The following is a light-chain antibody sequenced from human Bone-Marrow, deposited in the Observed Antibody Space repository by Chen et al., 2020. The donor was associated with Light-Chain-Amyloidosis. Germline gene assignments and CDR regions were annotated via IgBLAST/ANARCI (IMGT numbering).Light chain of an antibody. CDR1: SNDVGGYKY. V-gene: IGLV2-14*03. J-gene: IGLJ2*01. CDR2: DVT. CDR3: CSYATSATLI. Sequence: QSALTQPASVSGSPGQSLPLSCTGTSNDVGGYKYVSWYQQHPGKAPKLIIYDVTNRPSRISNRCSGSKSGNTASLTISGLQPEDEAHYYCCSYATSATLIFGGGTKLTVL.